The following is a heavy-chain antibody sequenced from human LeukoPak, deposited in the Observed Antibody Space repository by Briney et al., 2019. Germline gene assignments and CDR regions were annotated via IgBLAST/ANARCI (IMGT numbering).Heavy chain of an antibody. Sequence: KSSETLSLTCTVSGASISTNSYYWGWIRQPPGKGLEWIGSIYYSGSTYYNPSLKSRVTISIDTSKNQFSLRLRSVTAADTAVYYCARENFWSGYTYWGQGTLVTVSS. V-gene: IGHV4-39*07. D-gene: IGHD3-3*01. J-gene: IGHJ4*02. CDR1: GASISTNSYY. CDR2: IYYSGST. CDR3: ARENFWSGYTY.